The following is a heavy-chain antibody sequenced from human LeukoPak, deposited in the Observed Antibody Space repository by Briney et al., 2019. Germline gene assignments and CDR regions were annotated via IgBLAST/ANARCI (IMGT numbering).Heavy chain of an antibody. V-gene: IGHV4-34*01. J-gene: IGHJ4*02. D-gene: IGHD4-11*01. CDR2: INHSGST. CDR1: GGSFSGYY. Sequence: PSETLSPTCAVYGGSFSGYYWSWIRQPPGKGLEWIGEINHSGSTNYNPSLKSRVTISVDTSKNQFSLKLSSVTAADTAVYYCARSAYREYYFDYWGQGTLVTVSS. CDR3: ARSAYREYYFDY.